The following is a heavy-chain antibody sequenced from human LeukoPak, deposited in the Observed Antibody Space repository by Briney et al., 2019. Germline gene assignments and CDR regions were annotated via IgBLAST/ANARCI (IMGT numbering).Heavy chain of an antibody. CDR3: ARDHGYYGSGSYYPNNWFDP. CDR2: IYYSGST. Sequence: SETLSLTCTASGGSISSGGYYWSWIRQHPGKGLEWIGYIYYSGSTYYNPSLKSRVTISVDTSKNQFSLKLSSVTAADTAVYYCARDHGYYGSGSYYPNNWFDPWGQGTLVPVSS. V-gene: IGHV4-31*03. D-gene: IGHD3-10*01. CDR1: GGSISSGGYY. J-gene: IGHJ5*02.